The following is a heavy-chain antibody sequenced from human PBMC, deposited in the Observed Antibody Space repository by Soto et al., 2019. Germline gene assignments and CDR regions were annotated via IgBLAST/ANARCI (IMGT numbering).Heavy chain of an antibody. D-gene: IGHD2-21*01. CDR2: IYPGDSDT. Sequence: GESLKISCKGSGYRFTSYWIGWVRQMPGKGLEWMGIIYPGDSDTRYSPSFQGQVTISADKSISTAYLQWSSLKASDTAMYYCARSMAVTYYYYYYGMDVWGQGTTVTSP. CDR3: ARSMAVTYYYYYYGMDV. J-gene: IGHJ6*02. V-gene: IGHV5-51*01. CDR1: GYRFTSYW.